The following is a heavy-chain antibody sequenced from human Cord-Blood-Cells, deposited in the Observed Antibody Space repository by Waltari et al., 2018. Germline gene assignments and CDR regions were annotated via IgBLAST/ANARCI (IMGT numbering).Heavy chain of an antibody. CDR2: INPNSGGT. CDR3: ARGGITIFGVVMTLYYYYGMDV. CDR1: GYTFTGYY. D-gene: IGHD3-3*01. Sequence: QVQLVQSGAEVKKPGASVKVSCKASGYTFTGYYMPWVRQAPGKGLEGTGWINPNSGGTNYAQKFQGRVTMTRDTSISTAYMELSRLRSDDTAVYYCARGGITIFGVVMTLYYYYGMDVWGQGTTVTVSS. V-gene: IGHV1-2*02. J-gene: IGHJ6*02.